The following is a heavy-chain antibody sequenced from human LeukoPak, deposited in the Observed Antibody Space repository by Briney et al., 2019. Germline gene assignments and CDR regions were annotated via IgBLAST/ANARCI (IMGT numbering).Heavy chain of an antibody. CDR3: VKDLVAASENVRGWYPMDY. CDR2: ISWNGARI. J-gene: IGHJ4*02. CDR1: GFTFAEYT. V-gene: IGHV3-43*01. D-gene: IGHD6-19*01. Sequence: GGSLRLSCATSGFTFAEYTMHWVRQAPGKGLEWVSLISWNGARIHYGDSVKGRFTISRDNSKNSLYLQMNSLRTEDTALYYCVKDLVAASENVRGWYPMDYWGQGTLVTVSS.